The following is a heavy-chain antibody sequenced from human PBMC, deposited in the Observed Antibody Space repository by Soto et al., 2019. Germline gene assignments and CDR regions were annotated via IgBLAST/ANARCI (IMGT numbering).Heavy chain of an antibody. Sequence: QVHLQESGPGQVKPSETLSLICTVSDGSVNSDNFYWSWIRQPPGRGLEWIGYIYYTGSTNYNPSLKSRVTISIDTSRNQFSLKLSSVTAADTAVYYCAREFSNSPEAFDSWGQGSLVTVSS. V-gene: IGHV4-61*01. CDR2: IYYTGST. D-gene: IGHD6-6*01. J-gene: IGHJ4*02. CDR3: AREFSNSPEAFDS. CDR1: DGSVNSDNFY.